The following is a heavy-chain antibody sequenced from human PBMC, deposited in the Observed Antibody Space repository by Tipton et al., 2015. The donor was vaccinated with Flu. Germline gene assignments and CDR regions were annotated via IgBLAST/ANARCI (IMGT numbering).Heavy chain of an antibody. CDR3: ARGYQLLSPYV. D-gene: IGHD2-2*01. V-gene: IGHV4-38-2*02. J-gene: IGHJ6*02. CDR2: IFHTGST. CDR1: GGSVGSPYC. Sequence: TLSLTCSVSGGSVGSPYCWGWVRQPPGKGLEWIGNIFHTGSTYYNPSLKSRVTISVDTSKNQFSVKLISVTAADTAVYYCARGYQLLSPYVWGQGTTVTVSS.